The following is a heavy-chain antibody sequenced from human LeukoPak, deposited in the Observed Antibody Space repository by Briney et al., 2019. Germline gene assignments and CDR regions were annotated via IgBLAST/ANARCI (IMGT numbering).Heavy chain of an antibody. D-gene: IGHD4-17*01. V-gene: IGHV4-59*08. Sequence: SETLSLTCTVSGGSISSHYWSWIRQPPGKGLEWIGYIYYSGSTNYNPSLKSRVTISVDTSKNQFSLKLSSVTAADTAVYYCARRAFYGDYVDYWGQGTLVTVSS. CDR1: GGSISSHY. CDR2: IYYSGST. J-gene: IGHJ4*02. CDR3: ARRAFYGDYVDY.